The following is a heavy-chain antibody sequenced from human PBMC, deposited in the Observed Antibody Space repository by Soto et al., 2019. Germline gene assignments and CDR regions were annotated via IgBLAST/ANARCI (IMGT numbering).Heavy chain of an antibody. D-gene: IGHD2-15*01. CDR2: IIPIFCTA. J-gene: IGHJ6*02. V-gene: IGHV1-69*13. CDR3: ASGEAYGDIVVVVAAPDYGMDV. Sequence: ASVKVSCKASGGTFSSYAISWVRQAPGQGLEWMGGIIPIFCTANYAQKFQGRVTITADESTSTAYMELSSLRSEDTAVYYCASGEAYGDIVVVVAAPDYGMDVWGQGTTVTVSS. CDR1: GGTFSSYA.